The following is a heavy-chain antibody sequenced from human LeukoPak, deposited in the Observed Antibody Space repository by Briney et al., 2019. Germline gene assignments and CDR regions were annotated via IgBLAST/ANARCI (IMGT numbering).Heavy chain of an antibody. Sequence: QAWGSLRLSCVASGFTFSTYSMNWVRQAPGKGLEWVSYISSSGSTIYYADSVKGRFTISRDNAKNSLYLQMNSLRAEDTAVYYCAELGITMIGGVWGKGTTVTISS. V-gene: IGHV3-48*04. J-gene: IGHJ6*04. D-gene: IGHD3-10*02. CDR1: GFTFSTYS. CDR3: AELGITMIGGV. CDR2: ISSSGSTI.